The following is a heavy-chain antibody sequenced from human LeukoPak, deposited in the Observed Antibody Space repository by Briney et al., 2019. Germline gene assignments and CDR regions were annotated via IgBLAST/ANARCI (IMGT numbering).Heavy chain of an antibody. CDR3: ARDFLWQGEYCSSTSCYHWFDP. V-gene: IGHV1-2*02. Sequence: ASVKVSCKASGYTCTGYYMHWVRQAPGQGLEWMGWINPNSGGTNYAQKFQGRVTMTRDTSISTAYMELSRLRSDDTAVYYCARDFLWQGEYCSSTSCYHWFDPWGQGTLVTVSS. CDR1: GYTCTGYY. J-gene: IGHJ5*02. D-gene: IGHD2-2*01. CDR2: INPNSGGT.